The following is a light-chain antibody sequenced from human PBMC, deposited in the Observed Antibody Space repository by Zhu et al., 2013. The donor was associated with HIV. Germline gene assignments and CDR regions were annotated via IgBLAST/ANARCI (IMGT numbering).Light chain of an antibody. CDR2: AAS. V-gene: IGKV1-16*01. Sequence: DIQMTQSPSSLSASVGDRVTITCQASQDITNYLNWYQQKPGKAPKLLIHAASSLQSGVPLRFGGRGSGTAFTLTISSLQSDDFATYYCQQYNSYPPTFGQGTRVDLK. CDR1: QDITNY. CDR3: QQYNSYPPT. J-gene: IGKJ1*01.